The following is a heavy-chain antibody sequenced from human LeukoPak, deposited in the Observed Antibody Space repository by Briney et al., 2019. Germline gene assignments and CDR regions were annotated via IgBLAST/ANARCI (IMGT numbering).Heavy chain of an antibody. Sequence: GGSLRLSCAASGFTVSDNYMSWVRQAPGKGLEWVSVMYSGGDTYYANSLKGRFTFSRDISKNTLYLQMNGLRTEDTDMYYCARDAPQVPAAGVLPSWGQGTLVTVSS. V-gene: IGHV3-53*01. CDR1: GFTVSDNY. J-gene: IGHJ5*02. D-gene: IGHD6-13*01. CDR3: ARDAPQVPAAGVLPS. CDR2: MYSGGDT.